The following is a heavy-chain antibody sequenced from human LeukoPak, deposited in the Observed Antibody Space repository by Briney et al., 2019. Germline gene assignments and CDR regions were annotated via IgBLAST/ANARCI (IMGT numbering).Heavy chain of an antibody. CDR2: FDPEDGET. CDR3: ATYCSSTSCPALDM. CDR1: GYTLTELS. J-gene: IGHJ4*02. Sequence: ASVKVSCKVSGYTLTELSMHWVRQAPGKGLERMGGFDPEDGETIYAQKFQGRVTMTEDTSTDTAYMELSSLRSEDTAVYYCATYCSSTSCPALDMWGQGTLVTVSS. V-gene: IGHV1-24*01. D-gene: IGHD2-2*01.